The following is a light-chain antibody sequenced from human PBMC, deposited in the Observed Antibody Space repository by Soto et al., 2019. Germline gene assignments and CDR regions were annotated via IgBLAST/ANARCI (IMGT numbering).Light chain of an antibody. J-gene: IGKJ1*01. CDR2: KAS. V-gene: IGKV1-5*03. CDR1: QTIDSW. CDR3: QQYHIYSGT. Sequence: DIQMTQSPSTLSASVGDRVTITCRASQTIDSWLAWYQQRPGKPPNLLIYKASTLASGVPSRFSGSGSGTEFTLTINSLQPDDFATYCCQQYHIYSGTFGQGTKVEIK.